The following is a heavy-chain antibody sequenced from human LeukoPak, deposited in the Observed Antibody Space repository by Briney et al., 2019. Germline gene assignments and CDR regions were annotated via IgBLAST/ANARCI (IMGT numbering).Heavy chain of an antibody. CDR3: ARWGPGGDGYTDY. J-gene: IGHJ4*02. CDR2: IYPGDSDT. D-gene: IGHD5-24*01. CDR1: GYSFTSYW. Sequence: HGESLQIPCKGPGYSFTSYWIGWVRQMPGKGLEWMGIIYPGDSDTRYSPSFQGQVTISADKSISTAYLQWSSLKASDTAMYYCARWGPGGDGYTDYWGQGTLVTVSS. V-gene: IGHV5-51*01.